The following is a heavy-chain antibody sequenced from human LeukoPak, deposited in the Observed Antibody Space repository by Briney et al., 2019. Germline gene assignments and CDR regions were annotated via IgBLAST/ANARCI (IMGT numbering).Heavy chain of an antibody. CDR3: ARDPATSYYLDS. CDR1: GYTFTAYY. J-gene: IGHJ4*02. CDR2: IDPKTGGT. Sequence: ASVRVSCKASGYTFTAYYLNWVRQAPGQGLEWMGWIDPKTGGTKIAQKFQGRVTMTRDTSMSTVYMELYSLRSDDTAVYSCARDPATSYYLDSWGQGTLVTVSS. V-gene: IGHV1-2*02.